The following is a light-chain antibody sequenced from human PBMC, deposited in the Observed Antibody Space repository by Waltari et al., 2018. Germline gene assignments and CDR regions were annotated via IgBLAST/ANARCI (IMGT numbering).Light chain of an antibody. J-gene: IGLJ2*01. CDR2: DVT. V-gene: IGLV2-14*04. Sequence: YQQLPGNAPKLMIYDVTRSPSGVSNRFSGSKSGNTASLTIFGLQAEDEADYYCASYTSTRTVIFGGGTRVTVL. CDR3: ASYTSTRTVI.